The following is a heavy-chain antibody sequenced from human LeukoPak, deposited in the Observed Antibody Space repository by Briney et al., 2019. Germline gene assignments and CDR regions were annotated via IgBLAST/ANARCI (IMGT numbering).Heavy chain of an antibody. V-gene: IGHV4-61*02. J-gene: IGHJ4*02. D-gene: IGHD6-19*01. CDR1: GASISGSGYY. CDR2: IYTSGST. Sequence: PSETLSLTCAVSGASISGSGYYLGWIRQPAGKGLAWIGRIYTSGSTNYNPSLKSRVTMSVDTSKNQFSLKLTSVTAADTAVYYCAREVGQYSSGWLSSEYYFDSWGQGTLVTVSS. CDR3: AREVGQYSSGWLSSEYYFDS.